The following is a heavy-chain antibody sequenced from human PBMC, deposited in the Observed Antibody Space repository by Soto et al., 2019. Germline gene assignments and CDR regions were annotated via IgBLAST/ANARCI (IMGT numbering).Heavy chain of an antibody. CDR1: GGSISSYY. Sequence: PSETLSLTCTVSGGSISSYYWSWIRQPPGKGLECIGYIYYSGSTNYNPSLKSRVTISVDTSKNQFSLKLSSVTAADTAVYYCARNRDLYSSGWYRIHFDYWGQGTLVTVSS. CDR3: ARNRDLYSSGWYRIHFDY. V-gene: IGHV4-59*12. D-gene: IGHD6-19*01. CDR2: IYYSGST. J-gene: IGHJ4*02.